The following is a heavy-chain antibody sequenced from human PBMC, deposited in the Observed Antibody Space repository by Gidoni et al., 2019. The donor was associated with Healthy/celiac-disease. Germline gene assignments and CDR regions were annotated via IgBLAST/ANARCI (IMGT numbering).Heavy chain of an antibody. D-gene: IGHD3-22*01. J-gene: IGHJ4*02. CDR1: GFTFSSFP. Sequence: QVQLVASGGGVVQPGRSLRLSCAASGFTFSSFPIHWVRQPPGKGLEWVAVISYDGSNKYYADSVKGRFTISRDNSKNTLYLQMNSLRAEDTAVYYCARSGAWGGYDSSGYYYYFDYWGQGTLVTVSS. CDR3: ARSGAWGGYDSSGYYYYFDY. CDR2: ISYDGSNK. V-gene: IGHV3-30-3*01.